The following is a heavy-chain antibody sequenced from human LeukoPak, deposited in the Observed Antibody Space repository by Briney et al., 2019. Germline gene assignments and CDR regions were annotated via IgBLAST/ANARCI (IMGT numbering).Heavy chain of an antibody. J-gene: IGHJ1*01. Sequence: GGSLRLSCAASGFTLRSYWMSWVRQAPGRGLEWVANIKQDGSEKYYVDSVKGRFTISRDNAKNSLDLQMNSLRAEDTAVYYCARDVGQGTWYGAEYFQHWGQGTLVTVSS. V-gene: IGHV3-7*04. CDR1: GFTLRSYW. CDR2: IKQDGSEK. D-gene: IGHD6-13*01. CDR3: ARDVGQGTWYGAEYFQH.